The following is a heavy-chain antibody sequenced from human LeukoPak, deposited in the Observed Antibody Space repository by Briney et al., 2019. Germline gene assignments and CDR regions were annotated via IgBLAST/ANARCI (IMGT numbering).Heavy chain of an antibody. V-gene: IGHV1-2*02. D-gene: IGHD6-13*01. CDR2: INPNSGDT. Sequence: GASVKVSCKTSGYTFTGYYIHWVRQAPGQGFEWMGWINPNSGDTNYAQKFQGRVSMTGDTSISTAYMELSRLRSDDTAVYYCAREVVAAPGTVDYWGQGTLVTVSS. J-gene: IGHJ4*02. CDR3: AREVVAAPGTVDY. CDR1: GYTFTGYY.